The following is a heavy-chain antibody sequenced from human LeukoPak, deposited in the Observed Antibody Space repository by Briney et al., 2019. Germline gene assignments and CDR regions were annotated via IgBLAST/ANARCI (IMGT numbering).Heavy chain of an antibody. CDR2: ISSRSSTI. D-gene: IGHD3-10*01. Sequence: GGSLRLSCAASGFTFSSYSMNWVRQAPGKGLEWVSYISSRSSTIYYADSVKGRFTISRDNAKNSLYLQMNSLRAEDTAVYYCARDLYYYGSGSNHDYWGQGTLVTVSS. CDR1: GFTFSSYS. V-gene: IGHV3-48*01. J-gene: IGHJ4*02. CDR3: ARDLYYYGSGSNHDY.